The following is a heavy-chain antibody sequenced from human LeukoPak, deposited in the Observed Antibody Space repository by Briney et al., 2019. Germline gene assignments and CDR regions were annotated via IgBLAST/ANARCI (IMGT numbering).Heavy chain of an antibody. J-gene: IGHJ4*02. Sequence: PGGSLRLSCAASGFTFSSYAMHWVRQAPGKGLEWVAVISYDGSNKYYADSVKGRFTISRDNSKNTLYLQMNSLRAEDTAVYYCARDRAYWGSTNLDYWGQGTLVTVSS. CDR3: ARDRAYWGSTNLDY. CDR2: ISYDGSNK. CDR1: GFTFSSYA. V-gene: IGHV3-30*04. D-gene: IGHD3-16*01.